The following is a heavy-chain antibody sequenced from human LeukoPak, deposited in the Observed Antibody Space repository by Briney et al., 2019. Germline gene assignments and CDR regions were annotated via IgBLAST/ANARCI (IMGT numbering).Heavy chain of an antibody. V-gene: IGHV1-46*01. D-gene: IGHD3-22*01. CDR1: GYTFTSYY. Sequence: GASVKVSCKASGYTFTSYYMHWVRQAPGQGLEWMGIINPSGGSTSYAQKFQGRVTMTRDTSTGTVYMELSSLRSEDTAVYYCARAQAPSWERDDSSGYHPLGWGQGTLVTVSS. CDR2: INPSGGST. J-gene: IGHJ4*02. CDR3: ARAQAPSWERDDSSGYHPLG.